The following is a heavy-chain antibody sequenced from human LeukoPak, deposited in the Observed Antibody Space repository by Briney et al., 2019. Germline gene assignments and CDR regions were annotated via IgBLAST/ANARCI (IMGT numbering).Heavy chain of an antibody. CDR2: ITADSGTT. CDR1: GFTFSTKS. CDR3: ASRDYFDY. V-gene: IGHV3-48*02. Sequence: PGGSLRLSCAVSGFTFSTKSMNWVRQAPGKGLEWVSYITADSGTTYYADSVKGRFTISRDNAKNSLYLQMNSLRDEDTAVYYCASRDYFDYWGQETLGTVSS. J-gene: IGHJ4*02.